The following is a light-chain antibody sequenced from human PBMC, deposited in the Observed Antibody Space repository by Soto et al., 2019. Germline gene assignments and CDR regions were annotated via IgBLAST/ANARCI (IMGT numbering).Light chain of an antibody. Sequence: DVPMTQSPSTLSASVGDRVTITCRASQSINSWLAWYQQKPGKAPKLLIYDASSLESGVPSRFSGRGSGTEFTLTISSLQPDDFATYFCQQYDSYSFTFGPGTKVDIK. CDR2: DAS. J-gene: IGKJ3*01. CDR1: QSINSW. CDR3: QQYDSYSFT. V-gene: IGKV1-5*01.